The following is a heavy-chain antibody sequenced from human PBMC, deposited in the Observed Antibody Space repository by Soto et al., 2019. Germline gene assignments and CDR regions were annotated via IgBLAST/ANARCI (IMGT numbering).Heavy chain of an antibody. CDR1: GYTFTSYG. V-gene: IGHV1-18*01. D-gene: IGHD2-2*03. CDR2: ISAYNGNT. Sequence: ASVKVSCKASGYTFTSYGISWVRQAPGQGLEWMGWISAYNGNTNYAQKLQGRVTMTTDTSTSTAYMELRSLRSDDTAVYYCARDGYCISTSCPYYYYGMDVWGQGTTVTVS. J-gene: IGHJ6*02. CDR3: ARDGYCISTSCPYYYYGMDV.